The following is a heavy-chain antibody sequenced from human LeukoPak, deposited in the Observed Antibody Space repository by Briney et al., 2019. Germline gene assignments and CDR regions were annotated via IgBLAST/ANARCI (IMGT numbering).Heavy chain of an antibody. CDR2: IYYSGST. Sequence: SETLSLTCTVSGGSISSSSYYWGWIRQPPGKGLEWIGSIYYSGSTYYNPSLKSRVTISVDTSKNQFSLKLSSVTAADTAVYYCARVRFRYFDLWGRGTLVTVSS. D-gene: IGHD3-3*01. V-gene: IGHV4-39*01. J-gene: IGHJ2*01. CDR3: ARVRFRYFDL. CDR1: GGSISSSSYY.